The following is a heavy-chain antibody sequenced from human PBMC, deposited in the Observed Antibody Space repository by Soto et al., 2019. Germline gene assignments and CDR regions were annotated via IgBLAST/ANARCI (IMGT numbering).Heavy chain of an antibody. V-gene: IGHV1-69*08. D-gene: IGHD2-15*01. J-gene: IGHJ4*02. CDR1: GGTLSSYT. CDR3: ARDKGYCSGASCPDFDY. Sequence: QVQLVQSGAEVKKPGSSVKVSCKASGGTLSSYTFSWVRQAPGQGLEWMGRIIPNLGITNYAQKFQGRITIIGDKSTSTAYMEVSSLRSEDTAVYYCARDKGYCSGASCPDFDYWGQGTLVTVSS. CDR2: IIPNLGIT.